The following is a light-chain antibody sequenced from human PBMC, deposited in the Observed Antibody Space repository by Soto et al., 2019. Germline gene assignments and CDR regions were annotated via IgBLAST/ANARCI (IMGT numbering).Light chain of an antibody. Sequence: QSALTQPPSASGSPGQSVTICCTGTSSDVGAYNYVSWYQQHAGKAPKLVIYEVTKRPSGVPDRFSGSESANTASLTVSGLQAEDEADYYCSSFASSNTWVFGEGTKLTVL. CDR1: SSDVGAYNY. V-gene: IGLV2-8*01. CDR3: SSFASSNTWV. J-gene: IGLJ3*02. CDR2: EVT.